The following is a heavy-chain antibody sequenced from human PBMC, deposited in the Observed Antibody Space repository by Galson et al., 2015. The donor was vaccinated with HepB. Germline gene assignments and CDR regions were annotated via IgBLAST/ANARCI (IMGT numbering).Heavy chain of an antibody. CDR3: ARRYCSGGSCYITGAFDI. CDR2: IYPGDSDT. Sequence: QSGAEVKKPGESLKISCKGSGYSFTSYWIGWVRQMPGKGLEWMGIIYPGDSDTRYSPSFQGQVTISADKSISTSYRQLSSLKASDTAMYYCARRYCSGGSCYITGAFDIWGQGTMVTVSS. D-gene: IGHD2-15*01. V-gene: IGHV5-51*01. CDR1: GYSFTSYW. J-gene: IGHJ3*02.